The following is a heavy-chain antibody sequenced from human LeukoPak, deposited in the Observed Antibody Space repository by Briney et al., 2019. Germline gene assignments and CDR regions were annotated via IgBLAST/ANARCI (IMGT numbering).Heavy chain of an antibody. D-gene: IGHD2-8*01. V-gene: IGHV3-23*01. Sequence: GGSLRLACAASGFTFSGYAMNWVRQAPGKGLEWVSGISGSGAGTYYADSVKGRFTISRDNSKNTLYLQMNSLRADDTAVYYCAKMVREFYTISYYFDYWGQGTLVTVSS. J-gene: IGHJ4*02. CDR2: ISGSGAGT. CDR3: AKMVREFYTISYYFDY. CDR1: GFTFSGYA.